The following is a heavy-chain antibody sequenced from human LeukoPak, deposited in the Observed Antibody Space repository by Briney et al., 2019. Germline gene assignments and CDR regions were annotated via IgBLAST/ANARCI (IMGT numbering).Heavy chain of an antibody. CDR3: ARPSWSSGGLLDV. D-gene: IGHD3-10*01. J-gene: IGHJ6*02. V-gene: IGHV1-2*02. CDR1: GYTFIGYY. Sequence: ASVKVSCKASGYTFIGYYIHWVRQAPGQGLEWMGWINPKSGGTNFAQKFQGRVTMTRDTSISTAYMDLSGLKSDDTAVYYCARPSWSSGGLLDVWGQGTTVTVSS. CDR2: INPKSGGT.